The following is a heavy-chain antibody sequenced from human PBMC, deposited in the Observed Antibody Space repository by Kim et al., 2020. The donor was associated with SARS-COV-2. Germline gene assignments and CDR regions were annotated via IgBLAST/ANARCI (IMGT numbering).Heavy chain of an antibody. CDR3: TTDSVAYYYDSSAYVAADY. V-gene: IGHV3-15*01. J-gene: IGHJ4*02. D-gene: IGHD3-22*01. Sequence: KGRFTISRDDSKNTLYLQMKSLKTEDTAVYYCTTDSVAYYYDSSAYVAADYWGQGTLVTVSS.